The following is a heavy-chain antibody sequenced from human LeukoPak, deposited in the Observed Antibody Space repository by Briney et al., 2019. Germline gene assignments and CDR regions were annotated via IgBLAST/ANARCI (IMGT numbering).Heavy chain of an antibody. CDR2: IYYSGST. CDR1: GGSISSSSYY. Sequence: SETLSLTCTVSGGSISSSSYYWGWIRQPPGKGLEWIGSIYYSGSTYYNPSLESRVTISVDTSKNQFSLKLSSVTAADTAVYYCARQVAYCGGDCYLNWFDPWGQGTLVTVSS. CDR3: ARQVAYCGGDCYLNWFDP. J-gene: IGHJ5*02. V-gene: IGHV4-39*01. D-gene: IGHD2-21*02.